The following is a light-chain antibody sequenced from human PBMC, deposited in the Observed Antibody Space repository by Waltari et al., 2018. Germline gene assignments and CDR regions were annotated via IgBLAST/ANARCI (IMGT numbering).Light chain of an antibody. CDR1: INDVARSNS. V-gene: IGLV2-14*03. CDR2: DVS. J-gene: IGLJ2*01. CDR3: SSQSSNNVVL. Sequence: SALTQPASVSGSPGHSVTIIFTCTINDVARSNSLSWYQEHPGQAPRLIIYDVSDRASGVSDRFSGSKSGNTASLTISGLQAEDEADYYCSSQSSNNVVLFGGGTKLTVL.